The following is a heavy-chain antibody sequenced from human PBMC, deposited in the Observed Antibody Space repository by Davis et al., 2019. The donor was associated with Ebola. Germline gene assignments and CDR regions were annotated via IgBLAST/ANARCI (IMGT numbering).Heavy chain of an antibody. D-gene: IGHD1-7*01. CDR2: INHSGST. CDR1: GGSFSGYY. J-gene: IGHJ4*02. V-gene: IGHV4-34*01. Sequence: GSLRLSCAVYGGSFSGYYWSWIRQPPGKGLEWIGEINHSGSTNYNPSLKSRVTISVDTSKNQFSLKLSSVTAADTAVYYCARGRKRYNWNSNYDYWGQGTLVTVSS. CDR3: ARGRKRYNWNSNYDY.